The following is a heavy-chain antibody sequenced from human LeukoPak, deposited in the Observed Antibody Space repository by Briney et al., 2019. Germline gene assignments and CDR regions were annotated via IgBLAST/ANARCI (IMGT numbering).Heavy chain of an antibody. J-gene: IGHJ4*02. CDR2: VYYNGNT. V-gene: IGHV4-59*01. CDR1: GGSISGYY. CDR3: ARVRLVGYDILTGYYSFDY. Sequence: SETLSLTCTVSGGSISGYYWTWIRQPPGKGLDWIGFVYYNGNTRYNPSLKSRVTISVDTSENQFSLNLTSVTAADTAVYYCARVRLVGYDILTGYYSFDYWGQGTLVTVSS. D-gene: IGHD3-9*01.